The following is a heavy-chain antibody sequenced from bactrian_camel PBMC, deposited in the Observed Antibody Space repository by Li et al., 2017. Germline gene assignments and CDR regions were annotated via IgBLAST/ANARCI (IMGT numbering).Heavy chain of an antibody. Sequence: DVQLAESGGGVVQPGGSLRLSCAASGFTFVSYAMTWVRAPPGKDLEWISGINANGRNTYYADSVKGRFTISRDNAKNTLYLQLNSLKTEDTAIYYCAADQRGGICLRFESPNVWGQGTQVTVS. D-gene: IGHD3*01. V-gene: IGHV3S31*01. CDR3: AADQRGGICLRFESPNV. CDR2: INANGRNT. CDR1: GFTFVSYA. J-gene: IGHJ4*01.